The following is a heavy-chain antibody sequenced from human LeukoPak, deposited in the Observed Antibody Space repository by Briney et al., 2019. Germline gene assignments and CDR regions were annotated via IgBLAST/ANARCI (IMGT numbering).Heavy chain of an antibody. D-gene: IGHD6-6*01. CDR1: GYTFTGYY. CDR3: ARDRFGVAARPVGNDY. CDR2: INPNSGGT. J-gene: IGHJ4*02. Sequence: ASVKVSCKASGYTFTGYYVHWVRQAPGQGLEWMGRINPNSGGTNYAQKFQGRVTMTRDTSISTAYMELSRLRSDDTAVYYCARDRFGVAARPVGNDYWGQGTLVTVSS. V-gene: IGHV1-2*06.